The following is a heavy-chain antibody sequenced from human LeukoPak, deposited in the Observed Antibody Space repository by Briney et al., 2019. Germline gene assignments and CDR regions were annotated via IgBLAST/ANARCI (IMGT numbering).Heavy chain of an antibody. CDR3: ARTAYSDYSLGF. CDR2: ISSDGSST. Sequence: GGSLTLSCAASGFTFSNYWMHWVGQAPGKGLVWVSRISSDGSSTSYADSVKGRFTISRDNAKNTLYLQMNSLRAEDTAVYYCARTAYSDYSLGFWGQGTLVTVSS. V-gene: IGHV3-74*01. CDR1: GFTFSNYW. J-gene: IGHJ4*02. D-gene: IGHD5-12*01.